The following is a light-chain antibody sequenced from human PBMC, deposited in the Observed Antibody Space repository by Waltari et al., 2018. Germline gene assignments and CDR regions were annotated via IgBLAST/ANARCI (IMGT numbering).Light chain of an antibody. CDR3: ATWDDRLSGPV. Sequence: QSVVTQPPSASGNPGQTITISCSGSRSNIGSNYVFWYQQLPGTAPKLLIYRTYQRHSGVPDRFLGSKSGTSAALTISGRRPEDESDSYCATWDDRLSGPVFGGGTKLTVL. CDR1: RSNIGSNY. J-gene: IGLJ2*01. CDR2: RTY. V-gene: IGLV1-47*01.